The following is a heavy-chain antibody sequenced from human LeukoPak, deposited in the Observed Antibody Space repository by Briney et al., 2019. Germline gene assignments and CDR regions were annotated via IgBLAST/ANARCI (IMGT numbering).Heavy chain of an antibody. J-gene: IGHJ6*02. CDR1: GGTFSSYA. CDR3: ARDYGIAVAGTYYYYYGMDV. Sequence: SSVKVSFKASGGTFSSYAISWVRQAPGQGLEWMGMILPFLGIANYAQKFQGRVTITADKSTSTAYMELNSLRSEDTAVYYCARDYGIAVAGTYYYYYGMDVWGQGNTVTVSS. V-gene: IGHV1-69*04. D-gene: IGHD6-19*01. CDR2: ILPFLGIA.